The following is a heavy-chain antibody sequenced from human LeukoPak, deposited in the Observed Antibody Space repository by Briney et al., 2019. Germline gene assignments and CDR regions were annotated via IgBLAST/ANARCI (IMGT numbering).Heavy chain of an antibody. CDR3: AREGTAMVSFDY. CDR2: ISSGGNTI. Sequence: GGSLRLSCAASGFTFSSYEMNWARQAPGRGLEWVSYISSGGNTIYYADSVKGRFTISRDNAKNSLYLQMNSLRAEDTAVYYCAREGTAMVSFDYWGQGTLVTVSS. J-gene: IGHJ4*02. CDR1: GFTFSSYE. V-gene: IGHV3-48*03. D-gene: IGHD5-18*01.